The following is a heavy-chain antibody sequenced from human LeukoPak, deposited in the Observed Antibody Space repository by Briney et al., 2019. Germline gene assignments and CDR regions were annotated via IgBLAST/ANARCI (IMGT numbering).Heavy chain of an antibody. V-gene: IGHV3-20*04. D-gene: IGHD1-26*01. CDR2: INWNGGST. Sequence: AGGSLRLSCAASGFTFDDYGMSWVRQAPGKGLEWVSGINWNGGSTGYADSVKGRFTISRDNAKNSLYLQMNSLRAEDTAVYYCARAPKFRLVGVPKGPFDPWGQGTLVTVSS. CDR1: GFTFDDYG. J-gene: IGHJ5*02. CDR3: ARAPKFRLVGVPKGPFDP.